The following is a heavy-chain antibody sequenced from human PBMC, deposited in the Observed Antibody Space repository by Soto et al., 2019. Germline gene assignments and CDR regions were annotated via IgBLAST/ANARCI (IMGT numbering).Heavy chain of an antibody. CDR2: IYHSGST. CDR3: AAGGGLPRYY. V-gene: IGHV4-30-2*01. Sequence: QLPLQASGSGLVTPSQTLSLTCAVSGGSISSGGYSWSWIRQPPGKGLEWIGYIYHSGSTYYNPSLKSRVTRSVDRSKNQFSLKLSSVTAADTDVYYCAAGGGLPRYYWGQGTLFTVSS. D-gene: IGHD5-12*01. CDR1: GGSISSGGYS. J-gene: IGHJ4*02.